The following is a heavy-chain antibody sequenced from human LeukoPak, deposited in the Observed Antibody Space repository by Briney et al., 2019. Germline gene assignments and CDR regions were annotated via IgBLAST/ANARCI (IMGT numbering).Heavy chain of an antibody. V-gene: IGHV3-23*01. Sequence: GGSLRLSCAASGFTFSSSAMSWVRQAPGKGLEWVSNISGSSSGRSTYYADSVKARFTISRDNSKNTLDLQMNSLRAEDTAVYYCAKSGYNRFDYWGQGTLVTVSS. CDR2: ISGSSSGRST. CDR3: AKSGYNRFDY. D-gene: IGHD5-24*01. CDR1: GFTFSSSA. J-gene: IGHJ4*02.